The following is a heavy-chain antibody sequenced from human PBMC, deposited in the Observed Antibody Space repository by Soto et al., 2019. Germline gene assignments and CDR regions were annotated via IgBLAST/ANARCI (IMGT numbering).Heavy chain of an antibody. CDR3: ARVGGIAVAGPMDV. D-gene: IGHD6-19*01. CDR1: GFTFSSYS. V-gene: IGHV3-21*01. Sequence: GGSLRLSCAASGFTFSSYSMNWVRQAPGKGLEWVSSISSSSSYIYYADSVKGRFTISRDNAKNSLYLQMNSLRAEDTAVYYCARVGGIAVAGPMDVWGKGTTVTVSS. J-gene: IGHJ6*03. CDR2: ISSSSSYI.